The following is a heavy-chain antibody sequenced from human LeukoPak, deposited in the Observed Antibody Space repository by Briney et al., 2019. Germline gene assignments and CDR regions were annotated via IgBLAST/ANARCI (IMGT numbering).Heavy chain of an antibody. CDR1: GGSFSGYY. CDR3: ARLPPTRPYSSGWREYGMDV. Sequence: SETLSLTCAVYGGSFSGYYWSWIRQPPGKGLEWIGEINHSGSTNYNPSLKSRVTISVDTSKNQFSLKLSSVTAADTAVYYCARLPPTRPYSSGWREYGMDVWGQGTTVTVSS. D-gene: IGHD6-25*01. CDR2: INHSGST. J-gene: IGHJ6*02. V-gene: IGHV4-34*01.